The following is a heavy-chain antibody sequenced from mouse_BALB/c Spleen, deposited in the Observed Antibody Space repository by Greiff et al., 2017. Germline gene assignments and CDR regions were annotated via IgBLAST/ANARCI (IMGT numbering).Heavy chain of an antibody. D-gene: IGHD1-1*01. CDR3: ARQHYYGSSYGYFDV. J-gene: IGHJ1*01. CDR2: IWSDGST. V-gene: IGHV2-6-2*01. CDR1: GFSLTSYG. Sequence: QVQLKESGPDLVAPSQSLSITCTVSGFSLTSYGVHWVRQPPGKGLEWLVVIWSDGSTTYNSALKSRLSISKDNSKSQVFLKMNSLQTDDTAMYYCARQHYYGSSYGYFDVWGAGTTVTVSS.